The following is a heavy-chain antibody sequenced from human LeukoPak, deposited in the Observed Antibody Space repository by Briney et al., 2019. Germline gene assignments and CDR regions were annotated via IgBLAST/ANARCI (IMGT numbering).Heavy chain of an antibody. CDR1: GASFSDYY. CDR2: INHSGST. D-gene: IGHD3-3*01. Sequence: SETLSLTCAVYGASFSDYYWSWIRRPPGKGLEWIGEINHSGSTNYNPSLKSRVTISVDTSKNQFSLKLSSVTAADTAVYYCARRLGVVIIRYFDYWGQGTLVTVSS. CDR3: ARRLGVVIIRYFDY. J-gene: IGHJ4*02. V-gene: IGHV4-34*01.